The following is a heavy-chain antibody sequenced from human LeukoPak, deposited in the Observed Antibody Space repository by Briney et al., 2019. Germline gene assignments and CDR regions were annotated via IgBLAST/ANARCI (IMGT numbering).Heavy chain of an antibody. CDR3: TTDGAYYDYVWGSYRFDY. Sequence: WIRQPPGKGLEWVGRIKSKTDGGTTDYAAPVKGRFTISRGDSKNTLYLQMNSLKTEDTAVYYCTTDGAYYDYVWGSYRFDYWGQGTLVTVSS. J-gene: IGHJ4*02. D-gene: IGHD3-16*02. V-gene: IGHV3-15*01. CDR2: IKSKTDGGTT.